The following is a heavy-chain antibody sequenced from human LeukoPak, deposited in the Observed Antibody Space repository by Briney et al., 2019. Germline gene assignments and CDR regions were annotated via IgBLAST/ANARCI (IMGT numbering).Heavy chain of an antibody. D-gene: IGHD4-17*01. CDR2: IYYSGST. J-gene: IGHJ5*02. CDR1: GGSISSYY. V-gene: IGHV4-59*01. Sequence: SETQSLTCTVSGGSISSYYWSWIRQPPGKGLEWIGYIYYSGSTNYNPSLKSRVTISVDTSKNQFSLKLSSVTAADTAVYYCARGSTVTSRYNWFDPWGQGTLVTVSS. CDR3: ARGSTVTSRYNWFDP.